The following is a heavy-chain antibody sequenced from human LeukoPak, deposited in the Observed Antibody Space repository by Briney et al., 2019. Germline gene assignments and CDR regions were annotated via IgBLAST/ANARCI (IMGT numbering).Heavy chain of an antibody. CDR2: IYYSGST. CDR3: ARDTVGATGRGGFDY. J-gene: IGHJ4*02. V-gene: IGHV4-61*01. CDR1: GGSLTGGPCL. Sequence: SETLSLTCAVSGGSLTGGPCLWSWIRQPPGKGLEWIGYIYYSGSTNYNPSLKSRVTISVDTSKNQFSLKLSSVTAADTAVYYCARDTVGATGRGGFDYWGQGTLVTVSS. D-gene: IGHD1-26*01.